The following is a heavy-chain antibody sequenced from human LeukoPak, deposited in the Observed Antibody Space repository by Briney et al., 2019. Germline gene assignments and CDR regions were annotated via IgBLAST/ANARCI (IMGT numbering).Heavy chain of an antibody. Sequence: SETLSLTCTVSGGSISSYYWSWIRQTPGKGLEWIGYIYYSGSTNYNPSLKSRVTISVDTSKNQFSLKLSSVTAADTAVYYCARTIRNGYNPFDYWGQGTLVTVSS. D-gene: IGHD5-24*01. CDR3: ARTIRNGYNPFDY. CDR2: IYYSGST. J-gene: IGHJ4*02. V-gene: IGHV4-59*01. CDR1: GGSISSYY.